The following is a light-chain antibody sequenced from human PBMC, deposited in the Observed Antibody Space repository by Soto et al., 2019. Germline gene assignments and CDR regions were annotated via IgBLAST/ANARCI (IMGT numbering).Light chain of an antibody. CDR2: DAS. CDR1: QSISTW. CDR3: QQTDSFPIT. J-gene: IGKJ5*01. Sequence: DIQLTQSPSTLSASVGDRVSITCRASQSISTWLAWYQQKPGKAPKLLIFDASSLESRVSSRFSGRGSGTQFTLTISSLQPEDFGTYYCQQTDSFPITFGQGTRLEIK. V-gene: IGKV1-5*01.